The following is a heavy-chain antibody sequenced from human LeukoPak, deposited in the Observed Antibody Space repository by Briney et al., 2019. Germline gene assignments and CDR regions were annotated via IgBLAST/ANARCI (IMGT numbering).Heavy chain of an antibody. CDR1: GYIFTNFG. D-gene: IGHD6-6*01. V-gene: IGHV1-18*01. Sequence: ASVRVSCKASGYIFTNFGVSWVRQAPGQGLEWMGWISAYNGNTNYAQKFQDRLTVTTYTSTSTAYMELTSLRSDDTAVYYCARDRSSSSLWGQGTLVTVSS. CDR3: ARDRSSSSL. J-gene: IGHJ4*02. CDR2: ISAYNGNT.